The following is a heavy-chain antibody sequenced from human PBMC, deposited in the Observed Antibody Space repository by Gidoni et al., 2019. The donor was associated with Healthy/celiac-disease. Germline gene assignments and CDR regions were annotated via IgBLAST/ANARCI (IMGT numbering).Heavy chain of an antibody. Sequence: QVQLVQSGAEVKTPGASVKISCKASGYTFTSYYMHWVRQAPGQGLEWMGVINLTGGSANYAQKFQGRVTMARDTSTATVYMELSSLTSEDTAIYYCARLSYGDYVGGFDHWGQGTLVTVSS. D-gene: IGHD4-17*01. CDR1: GYTFTSYY. CDR3: ARLSYGDYVGGFDH. V-gene: IGHV1-46*01. J-gene: IGHJ4*02. CDR2: INLTGGSA.